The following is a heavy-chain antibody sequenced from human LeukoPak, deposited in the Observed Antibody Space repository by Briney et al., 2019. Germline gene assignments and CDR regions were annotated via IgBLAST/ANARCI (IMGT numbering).Heavy chain of an antibody. V-gene: IGHV4-39*01. CDR1: GGSISSSSYY. Sequence: SETLSLTCTVSGGSISSSSYYWGWIRQPPGKGLEWIGSIYYSGSTYYNPSLKSRVTISVDTSKNQFSLKLSSVTAADTAVYYCASRRRYDAFDIWGQGIMVTVSS. CDR2: IYYSGST. CDR3: ASRRRYDAFDI. J-gene: IGHJ3*02.